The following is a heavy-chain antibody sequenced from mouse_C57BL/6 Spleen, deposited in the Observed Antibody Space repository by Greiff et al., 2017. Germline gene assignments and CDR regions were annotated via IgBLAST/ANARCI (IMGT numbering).Heavy chain of an antibody. CDR2: ISYDGSN. V-gene: IGHV3-6*01. Sequence: ESGPGLVKPSQSLSLTCSVTGYSITSGYYWNWIRQFPGNKLEWMGYISYDGSNNYNPSLKNRISITRDTSKNQFFLKLNSVTTEDTATYYCARVGGSSSFAYWSQGTLVTVSA. CDR1: GYSITSGYY. CDR3: ARVGGSSSFAY. J-gene: IGHJ3*01. D-gene: IGHD1-1*01.